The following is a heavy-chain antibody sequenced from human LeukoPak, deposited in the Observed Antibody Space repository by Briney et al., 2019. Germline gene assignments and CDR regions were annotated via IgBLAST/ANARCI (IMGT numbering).Heavy chain of an antibody. J-gene: IGHJ4*02. Sequence: PGGSLRLSCAASGFTFSSYSMNWVRQAPGKGLEWVSFISSSSSTIYYADSVKGRFTISRDNAKNSLYLQMNSLRAEDTAVYYCARDRGASYSAIDYWGQGTLVTVSS. CDR2: ISSSSSTI. CDR1: GFTFSSYS. CDR3: ARDRGASYSAIDY. D-gene: IGHD1-26*01. V-gene: IGHV3-48*04.